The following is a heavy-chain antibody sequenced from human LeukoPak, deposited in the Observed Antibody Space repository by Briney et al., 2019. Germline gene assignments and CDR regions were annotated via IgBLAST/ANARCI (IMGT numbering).Heavy chain of an antibody. CDR2: IWYDGSNK. CDR3: ARDVSNWNDLDY. Sequence: GGSLRLSCAASGFTFSSYAMSWVRQAPGKGLEWVAVIWYDGSNKYYADSVKGRFTISRDNSKNTLYLQMNSLRAEDTAVYYCARDVSNWNDLDYWGQGTLVTVSS. CDR1: GFTFSSYA. J-gene: IGHJ4*02. V-gene: IGHV3-33*08. D-gene: IGHD1-1*01.